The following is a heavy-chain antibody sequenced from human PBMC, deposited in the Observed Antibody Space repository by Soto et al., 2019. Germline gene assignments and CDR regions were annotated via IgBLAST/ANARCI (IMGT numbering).Heavy chain of an antibody. CDR2: ISVYNGKI. CDR3: ARVPYYYDTSGYYH. D-gene: IGHD3-22*01. Sequence: ASVKVSCKASGYTFTSYGISWVRQAPGQGLEWMGWISVYNGKINYAQKFQGRVTMTTDTSTTTAYMELRSLRSDDTAIYYCARVPYYYDTSGYYHWGQGTLVTSPQ. J-gene: IGHJ5*02. CDR1: GYTFTSYG. V-gene: IGHV1-18*01.